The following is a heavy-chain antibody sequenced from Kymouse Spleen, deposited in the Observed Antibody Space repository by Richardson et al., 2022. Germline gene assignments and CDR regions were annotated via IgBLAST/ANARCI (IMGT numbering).Heavy chain of an antibody. D-gene: IGHD5-18,IGHD5-18*01. V-gene: IGHV1-3*01. J-gene: IGHJ4*02. CDR2: INAGNGNT. CDR3: ARDLDTAMAPDY. CDR1: GYTFTSYA. Sequence: VQLVQSGAEVKKPGASVKVSCKASGYTFTSYAMHWVRQAPGQRLEWMGWINAGNGNTKYSQKFQGRVTITRDTSASTAYMELSSLRSEDTAVYYCARDLDTAMAPDYWGQGTLVTVSS.